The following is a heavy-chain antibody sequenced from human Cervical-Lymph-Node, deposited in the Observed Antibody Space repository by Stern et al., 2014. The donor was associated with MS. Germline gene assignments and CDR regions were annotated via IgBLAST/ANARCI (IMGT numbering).Heavy chain of an antibody. J-gene: IGHJ5*01. V-gene: IGHV4-59*02. CDR2: IYSDGST. CDR1: GGSVSSKY. D-gene: IGHD1-26*01. Sequence: VQLVESGPGLVKPSETVSLTCAVSGGSVSSKYWNWIRQPPRKGLEWIGYIYSDGSTNYNPSLKSRVVISLDTSTNQFSLSLTAVTAADTAVYYCARVTGRGTRQNWFDSWGQGTLVTVSS. CDR3: ARVTGRGTRQNWFDS.